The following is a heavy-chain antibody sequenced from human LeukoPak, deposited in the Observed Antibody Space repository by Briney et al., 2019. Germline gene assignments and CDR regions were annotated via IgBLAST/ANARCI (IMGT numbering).Heavy chain of an antibody. V-gene: IGHV4-4*07. D-gene: IGHD3-10*01. J-gene: IGHJ6*02. CDR1: GGSISSYY. CDR3: ARAPSETYYYGSGSPYYYYYGMDV. CDR2: IYTSGST. Sequence: SETLSLTCTVSGGSISSYYWSWIRQPAGKGLEWIGRIYTSGSTNYNPSLKSRVTMSVDTSKSQFSLKLSSVTAADTAVYYCARAPSETYYYGSGSPYYYYYGMDVWGQGTTVTVSS.